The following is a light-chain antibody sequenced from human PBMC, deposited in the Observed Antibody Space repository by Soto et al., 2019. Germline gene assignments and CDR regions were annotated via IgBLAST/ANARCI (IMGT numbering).Light chain of an antibody. CDR1: SRAVIYYTW. CDR2: DVT. Sequence: QSVLTQPASVSGSPGRSIATPGTGTSRAVIYYTWVSWYQQHPGKAPKLIIYDVTNRPSGVSDRFSGSKSGNTASLTISGLQAEDEADYYCSSYTALSPRVVFGGGTKLTVL. CDR3: SSYTALSPRVV. J-gene: IGLJ3*02. V-gene: IGLV2-14*03.